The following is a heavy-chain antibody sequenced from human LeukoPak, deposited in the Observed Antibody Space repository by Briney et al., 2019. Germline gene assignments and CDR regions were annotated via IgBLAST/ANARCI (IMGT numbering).Heavy chain of an antibody. V-gene: IGHV3-11*01. CDR3: ARGGREYSSSYDL. J-gene: IGHJ5*02. Sequence: GGSLILSCAASGFTFSDYYMSWIRQAPGKGLEWVSYISSSGSSIYYADSVKGRFTISRDNAKNSLCLQMNSLRVEDTAVYYCARGGREYSSSYDLWGQGTLVTVSS. CDR2: ISSSGSSI. D-gene: IGHD6-6*01. CDR1: GFTFSDYY.